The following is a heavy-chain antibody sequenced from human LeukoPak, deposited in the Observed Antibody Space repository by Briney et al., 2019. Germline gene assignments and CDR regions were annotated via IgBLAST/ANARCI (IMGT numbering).Heavy chain of an antibody. CDR2: IYYSGST. J-gene: IGHJ3*02. CDR1: GGSISSSSYY. V-gene: IGHV4-39*01. Sequence: PSETLSLTCTVSGGSISSSSYYWGWIRQPPGKGLEWIGSIYYSGSTYYNPSLKSRVTISVDTSKNQFSLKLSSVTAADTAVYYCARVFEWFSSGYPVDAFDIWGQGTMVTVSS. D-gene: IGHD3-22*01. CDR3: ARVFEWFSSGYPVDAFDI.